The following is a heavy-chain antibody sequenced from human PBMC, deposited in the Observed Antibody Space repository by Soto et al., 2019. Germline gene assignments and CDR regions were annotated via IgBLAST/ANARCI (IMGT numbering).Heavy chain of an antibody. Sequence: PSETLSLTCTVSGDSVSNGNSYWSWIRQPPGKGLEWIGYTYYSGSTNYNPSLKSRVTISVDTSKNQFSLRLSSVTAADTAVYYCARFIVVVPAAIRLLPAGYYGMDVWGQGTTVTVSS. D-gene: IGHD2-2*02. CDR2: TYYSGST. V-gene: IGHV4-61*01. CDR1: GDSVSNGNSY. CDR3: ARFIVVVPAAIRLLPAGYYGMDV. J-gene: IGHJ6*02.